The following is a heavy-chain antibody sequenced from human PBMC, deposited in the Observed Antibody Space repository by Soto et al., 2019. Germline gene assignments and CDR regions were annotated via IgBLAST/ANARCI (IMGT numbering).Heavy chain of an antibody. CDR2: IRSKANSYAT. Sequence: GGSLRLSCAASGFTFSGSAMHWVRQASGKGLEWVGRIRSKANSYATAYAASVKGRFTISRDDSKNTAYLQMNSLKTEDTAVYYCTTLESITIFGVVINDYWGQGTLVTVSS. D-gene: IGHD3-3*01. CDR1: GFTFSGSA. V-gene: IGHV3-73*01. J-gene: IGHJ4*02. CDR3: TTLESITIFGVVINDY.